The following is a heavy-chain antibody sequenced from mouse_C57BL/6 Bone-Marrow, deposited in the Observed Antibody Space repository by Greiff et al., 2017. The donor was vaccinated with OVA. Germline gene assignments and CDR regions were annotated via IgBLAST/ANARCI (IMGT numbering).Heavy chain of an antibody. CDR3: ASSDGYYIWYFDV. V-gene: IGHV1-82*01. CDR1: GYAFSSSW. CDR2: IYPGDGDT. J-gene: IGHJ1*03. D-gene: IGHD2-3*01. Sequence: VQLVESGPELVKPGASVKISCKASGYAFSSSWMNWVKQRPGKGLEWIGRIYPGDGDTNYNGKFKGKATLTADKSSSTAYMQLSSLTSEDSAVYFCASSDGYYIWYFDVWGTGTTVTVSS.